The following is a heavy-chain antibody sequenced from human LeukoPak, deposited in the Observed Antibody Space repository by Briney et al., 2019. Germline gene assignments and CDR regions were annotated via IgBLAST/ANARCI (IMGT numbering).Heavy chain of an antibody. J-gene: IGHJ5*02. CDR2: FDPEDGKT. D-gene: IGHD2-2*01. CDR3: ARGLGYCSGTSCYPFGWFDP. V-gene: IGHV1-24*01. CDR1: GYTFTGYY. Sequence: ASVKVSCKASGYTFTGYYMHWVRQAPGQGLEWMGGFDPEDGKTIYAQKFQGRVTMTEDTSTDTAYMELSSLRSEDTAVYYCARGLGYCSGTSCYPFGWFDPWGQGTLVTVSS.